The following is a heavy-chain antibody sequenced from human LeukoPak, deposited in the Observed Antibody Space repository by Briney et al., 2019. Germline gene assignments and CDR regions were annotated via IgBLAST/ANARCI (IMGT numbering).Heavy chain of an antibody. Sequence: SETLSLTCTVFGDSISSDSYYWGWIRQPPGKGLEWIGEINHSGGTKYNPSLKSRVTISIDTSKNQFSLKLSSVTAADTAVYYCATIRKDYDFWGSGMDVWGPGTTVTVSS. CDR2: INHSGGT. CDR1: GDSISSDSYY. D-gene: IGHD3-3*01. CDR3: ATIRKDYDFWGSGMDV. J-gene: IGHJ6*02. V-gene: IGHV4-39*07.